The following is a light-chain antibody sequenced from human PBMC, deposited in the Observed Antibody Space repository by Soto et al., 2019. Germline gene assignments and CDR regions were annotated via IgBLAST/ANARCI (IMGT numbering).Light chain of an antibody. J-gene: IGKJ1*01. CDR2: KVS. CDR3: MQGTHWPWT. Sequence: DVVMTQSPLSLPVTPGQPASISCRSSQSLVHRDGNTYLNWFQQRPGQSPRRLVYKVSNRDSGVPDRFSGSGSCADFTLKISRLEAEDVGVYYCMQGTHWPWTFGQGTKVEIK. CDR1: QSLVHRDGNTY. V-gene: IGKV2-30*02.